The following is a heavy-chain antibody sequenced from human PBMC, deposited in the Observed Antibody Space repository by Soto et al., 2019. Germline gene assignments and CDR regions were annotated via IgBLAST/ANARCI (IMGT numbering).Heavy chain of an antibody. V-gene: IGHV1-18*01. CDR1: GYTFTSSG. CDR3: AKDSGSYKYVSD. J-gene: IGHJ4*02. CDR2: ISAYNGET. D-gene: IGHD1-26*01. Sequence: QVQLVQSGAEVKKPGASVTVSCKASGYTFTSSGFSWVRQAPGQGLEWMAWISAYNGETHYAQKSQGRVTITTDTTTSTSYMELRSIRSDDTAVDFCAKDSGSYKYVSDWGQGSLVTVSS.